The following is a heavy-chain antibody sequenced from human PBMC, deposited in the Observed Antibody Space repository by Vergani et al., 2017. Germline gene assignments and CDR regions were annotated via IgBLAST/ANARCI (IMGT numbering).Heavy chain of an antibody. CDR1: GFTFSSYW. CDR3: ARVDYDSSGYYYDYYYYYMDV. CDR2: IKQDGSEK. Sequence: EVQLVESGGGLVQPGGSLRLSCAASGFTFSSYWMSWVRQAPGKGLEWVANIKQDGSEKYYVDSVKGRFTISRDNAKNSLYLQMNSLRAEDTAVYYCARVDYDSSGYYYDYYYYYMDVWGKGTTVTVYS. D-gene: IGHD3-22*01. J-gene: IGHJ6*03. V-gene: IGHV3-7*01.